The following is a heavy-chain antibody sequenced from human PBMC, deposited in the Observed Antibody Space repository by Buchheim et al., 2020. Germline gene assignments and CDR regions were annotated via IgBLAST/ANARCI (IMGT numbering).Heavy chain of an antibody. CDR1: GFTFSSYW. V-gene: IGHV3-7*01. J-gene: IGHJ6*02. D-gene: IGHD3-22*01. Sequence: EVQLVESGGGLVQPGGSLRLSCAASGFTFSSYWMSWVRQAPGKGLEWVANIKQDGSEKYYVDSVKGRFTISRDNAKNSLYLQMNSRRAEDTAVYYCARDRYYYDQPGTHNYYYYGMDVWGQGTT. CDR2: IKQDGSEK. CDR3: ARDRYYYDQPGTHNYYYYGMDV.